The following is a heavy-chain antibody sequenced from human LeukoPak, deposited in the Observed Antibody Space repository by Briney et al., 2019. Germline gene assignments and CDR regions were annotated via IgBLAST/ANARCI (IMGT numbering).Heavy chain of an antibody. V-gene: IGHV4-34*01. J-gene: IGHJ6*02. CDR1: GGSFSGYY. D-gene: IGHD3-3*01. Sequence: KPSETLSLTCAVYGGSFSGYYWSWIRQPPGKGLEWIGEINHSGSTNYNPSLKSRVTISVDTSKNQFSLKLSSVTAADTAVYYCARDFWSPPYGMDVWGQGTTVTVSS. CDR2: INHSGST. CDR3: ARDFWSPPYGMDV.